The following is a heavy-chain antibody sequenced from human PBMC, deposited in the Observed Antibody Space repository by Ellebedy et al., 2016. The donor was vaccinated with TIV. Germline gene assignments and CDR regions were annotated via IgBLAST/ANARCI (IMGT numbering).Heavy chain of an antibody. CDR1: GYTFTDYY. D-gene: IGHD3-16*02. CDR2: INPNSGDT. Sequence: AASVKVSCKTSGYTFTDYYIHWVRQAPGQGFEWMGWINPNSGDTNYAQKFQGRVTMTRDTSTSTVYMELSSLSSEDTALYYCASAPLSGVFYGMDVWGQGTTVTVSS. V-gene: IGHV1-2*02. CDR3: ASAPLSGVFYGMDV. J-gene: IGHJ6*02.